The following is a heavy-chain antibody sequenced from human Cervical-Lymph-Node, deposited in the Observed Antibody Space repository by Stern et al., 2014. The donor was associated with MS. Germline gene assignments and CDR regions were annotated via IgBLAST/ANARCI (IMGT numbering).Heavy chain of an antibody. CDR2: IFPGGSDI. V-gene: IGHV5-51*01. Sequence: EVQLEESGPEVKRPGESLKISCQASGYTFTSSWIGWVRQMPGKGLEWIAIIFPGGSDIRYSPSFQGQVTISADKSSSPAYLQWNNLKASDTAIYYCARQRYFDYWGQGTLVTVSS. CDR1: GYTFTSSW. CDR3: ARQRYFDY. J-gene: IGHJ4*02.